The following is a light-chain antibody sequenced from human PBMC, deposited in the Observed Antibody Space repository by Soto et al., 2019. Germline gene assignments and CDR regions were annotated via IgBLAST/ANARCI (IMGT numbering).Light chain of an antibody. CDR2: EVS. V-gene: IGLV2-14*01. CDR3: SSYTGNNTPYV. J-gene: IGLJ1*01. Sequence: QSALTQPASVPGSPGQSITISCTGTSSDVGGYNYVSWYQQHPGKAPKLLIYEVSHRPSGVSNRFSGSKSGNTASLTISGLQAEDEADYYCSSYTGNNTPYVFGTGTKVTVL. CDR1: SSDVGGYNY.